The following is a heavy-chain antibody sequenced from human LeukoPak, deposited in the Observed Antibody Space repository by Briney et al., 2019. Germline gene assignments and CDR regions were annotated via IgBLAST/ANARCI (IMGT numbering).Heavy chain of an antibody. CDR2: SYFYGST. V-gene: IGHV4-59*01. D-gene: IGHD5-18*01. CDR1: GGSISSYY. J-gene: IGHJ4*02. CDR3: LRHGYTYGSIDY. Sequence: KPSETLSLTCTVSGGSISSYYYSWIRQPPPQGLELIWYSYFYGSTSYNPSLKRRVTISVDTSKNQFSLKLSSVTAADTAAYYCLRHGYTYGSIDYWGQGTLVTVSS.